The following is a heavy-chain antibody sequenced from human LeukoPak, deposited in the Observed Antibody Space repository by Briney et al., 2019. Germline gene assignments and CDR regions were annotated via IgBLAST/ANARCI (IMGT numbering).Heavy chain of an antibody. V-gene: IGHV1-2*02. CDR2: INPNSGGT. CDR3: ARDLSGSYTEFDY. J-gene: IGHJ4*02. D-gene: IGHD1-26*01. Sequence: ASVKVSCKASGYTFTSYGISWVRQAPGQGLEWMGWINPNSGGTNYAQKFQGRVTMTRDTSISTAYMELSRLKSDDTAVYYCARDLSGSYTEFDYWGQGTLVTVSS. CDR1: GYTFTSYG.